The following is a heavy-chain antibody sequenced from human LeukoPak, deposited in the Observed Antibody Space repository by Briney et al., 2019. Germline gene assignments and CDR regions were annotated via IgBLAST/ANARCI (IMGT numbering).Heavy chain of an antibody. CDR1: GGTFSSYA. Sequence: ASVKVSCKASGGTFSSYAISWVRQAPGQGLEWMGGIIPIFGTANYAQKFQGRVTITTDESTSTAYMELSSLRSEDTAVYYCARETTYYYGSGSFYYFDYWGQGTLVTVSS. CDR3: ARETTYYYGSGSFYYFDY. J-gene: IGHJ4*02. CDR2: IIPIFGTA. V-gene: IGHV1-69*05. D-gene: IGHD3-10*01.